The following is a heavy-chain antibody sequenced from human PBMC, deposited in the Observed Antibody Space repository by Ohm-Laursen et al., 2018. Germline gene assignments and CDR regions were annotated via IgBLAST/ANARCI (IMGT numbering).Heavy chain of an antibody. J-gene: IGHJ3*02. Sequence: SLRLSCSASGFTVSSNYMNWVRQAPGKGLEWVSVIYSGGSTYYADSVKGRFTISRDNSKNTLYLQMNSLRAEDTAVYYCARAGLWFGVDAFDIWGQGTMVTVSS. CDR1: GFTVSSNY. V-gene: IGHV3-66*01. CDR3: ARAGLWFGVDAFDI. CDR2: IYSGGST. D-gene: IGHD3-10*01.